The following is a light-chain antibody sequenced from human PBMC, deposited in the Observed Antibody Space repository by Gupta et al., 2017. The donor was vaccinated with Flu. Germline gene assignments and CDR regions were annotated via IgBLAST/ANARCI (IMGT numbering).Light chain of an antibody. J-gene: IGLJ3*02. CDR2: EVI. CDR3: SSYTSSNSLE. Sequence: TSSEVGGYNYVSWYQHHPGKAPKLMIYEVINRPSGVSNRFSGSKSGNTAALTISGLQAEDEADYYCSSYTSSNSLEFGGGTKLTVL. CDR1: SSEVGGYNY. V-gene: IGLV2-14*01.